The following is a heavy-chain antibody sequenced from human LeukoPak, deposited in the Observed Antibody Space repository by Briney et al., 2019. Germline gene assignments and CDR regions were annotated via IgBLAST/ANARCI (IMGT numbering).Heavy chain of an antibody. V-gene: IGHV1-46*01. Sequence: ASVKVSCKASGYTFTSYYMHWVRQAPGQGLEWMGIINPSGGSTSYAQKFQGRVTVTRDTTTSTVYMELSSLRSEDTAVYYCARHSGSYYGFDYWGQGTLVTVSS. D-gene: IGHD1-26*01. J-gene: IGHJ4*02. CDR3: ARHSGSYYGFDY. CDR2: INPSGGST. CDR1: GYTFTSYY.